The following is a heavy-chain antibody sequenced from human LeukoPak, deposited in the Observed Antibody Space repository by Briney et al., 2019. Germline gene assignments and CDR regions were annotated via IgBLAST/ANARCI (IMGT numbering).Heavy chain of an antibody. CDR2: ISPSSSYI. D-gene: IGHD1-26*01. CDR3: AKDRAIVGPTYFDY. CDR1: GFTFSSYS. V-gene: IGHV3-21*04. Sequence: KPGGSLRLSCAASGFTFSSYSMNWVRQAPWKGLEWVSSISPSSSYIYYADSVKGRFTVSRDNSKNTLYLQMNSLRADDTAVYYCAKDRAIVGPTYFDYWGQGTLVTVSS. J-gene: IGHJ4*02.